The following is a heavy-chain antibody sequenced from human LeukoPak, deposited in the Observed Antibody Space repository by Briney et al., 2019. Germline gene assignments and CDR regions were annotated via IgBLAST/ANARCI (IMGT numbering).Heavy chain of an antibody. D-gene: IGHD6-13*01. J-gene: IGHJ4*02. V-gene: IGHV4-30-2*01. CDR3: ARASIYRQQLVLVDY. CDR2: IYHSGST. CDR1: GGSISSGGYY. Sequence: SETLSLTCTVSGGSISSGGYYWSWIRQPPGKGLEWIGYIYHSGSTYYNPSLKSRVTISVDRSKNQFSLKLSSVTAADTAVYYCARASIYRQQLVLVDYWGQGTLVTVSS.